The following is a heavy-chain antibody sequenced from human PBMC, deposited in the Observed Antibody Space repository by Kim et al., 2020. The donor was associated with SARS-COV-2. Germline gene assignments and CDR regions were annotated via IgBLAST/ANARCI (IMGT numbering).Heavy chain of an antibody. Sequence: YSPSFHGQVTISADKSISTAYLQWSSLKASDTAMYYCARLDMGSKPRDYWGQGTLVTVSS. J-gene: IGHJ4*02. V-gene: IGHV5-51*01. CDR3: ARLDMGSKPRDY. D-gene: IGHD2-15*01.